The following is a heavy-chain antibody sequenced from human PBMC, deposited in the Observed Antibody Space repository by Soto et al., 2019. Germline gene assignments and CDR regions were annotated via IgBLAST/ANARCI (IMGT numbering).Heavy chain of an antibody. J-gene: IGHJ3*02. CDR2: IIPILGIA. Sequence: SVKVSCKASGGTFSSYTISWVRQAPGQGLEWMGRIIPILGIANYAQKFQGRVTITADKSTSTAYMELSSLRSEDTAVYYCARGKYSSGPPASYFDIWGQGTMVTVSS. D-gene: IGHD6-19*01. CDR1: GGTFSSYT. V-gene: IGHV1-69*02. CDR3: ARGKYSSGPPASYFDI.